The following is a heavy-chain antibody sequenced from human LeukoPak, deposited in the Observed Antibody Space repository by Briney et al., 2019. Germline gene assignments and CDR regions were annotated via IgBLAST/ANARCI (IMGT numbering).Heavy chain of an antibody. Sequence: ASVKVSCKASGYTFTTYPIYWVCQAPGQRLEWMGWINVGNGDTKYSQKFQGRVTITWDTSASTAYMELSSLRSEETAVYYCARDRAGQLDYWGQGTLVTVSS. J-gene: IGHJ4*02. CDR1: GYTFTTYP. V-gene: IGHV1-3*01. CDR3: ARDRAGQLDY. D-gene: IGHD3-10*01. CDR2: INVGNGDT.